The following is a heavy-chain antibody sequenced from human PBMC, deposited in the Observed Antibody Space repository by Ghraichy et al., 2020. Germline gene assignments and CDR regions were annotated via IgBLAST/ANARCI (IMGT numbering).Heavy chain of an antibody. CDR2: IYSGGST. Sequence: GGSLTLSCAASGFTVSSNYMSWVRQAPGKGLEWVSVIYSGGSTYYADSVKGRFTISRDNSKNTLYLQMNSLRAEDTAVYYCARDSQSTGYSSGWYYAFDIWGQGTMVTVSS. CDR1: GFTVSSNY. J-gene: IGHJ3*02. D-gene: IGHD6-19*01. V-gene: IGHV3-53*01. CDR3: ARDSQSTGYSSGWYYAFDI.